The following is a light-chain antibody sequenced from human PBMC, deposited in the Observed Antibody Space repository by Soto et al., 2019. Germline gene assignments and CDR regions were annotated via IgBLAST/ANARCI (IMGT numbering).Light chain of an antibody. V-gene: IGKV3-15*01. J-gene: IGKJ4*01. CDR1: QSFSSK. CDR2: GAS. CDR3: QQYNNWPLT. Sequence: EIMMTQSPATLSVSPGERATLSCRASQSFSSKVAWYQQKPGQAPRLLMYGASTRATDIPARFSGSGSGTEFTLTISSLQSEDFAVYYCQQYNNWPLTFGGGTKVEIK.